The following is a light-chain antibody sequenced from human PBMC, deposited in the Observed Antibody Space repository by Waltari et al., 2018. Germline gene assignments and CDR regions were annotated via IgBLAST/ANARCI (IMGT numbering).Light chain of an antibody. Sequence: DIVMTQSPLSLPVTPGEPASISCRSSQSLLHSNGYNYLDWYLQKPGQSPQLLIYLGSNRASGVPDRFSGSGSGTDFTLKISRVEAVDVGVYYCMQALQILYTFGQGTKLEIK. J-gene: IGKJ2*01. CDR3: MQALQILYT. CDR1: QSLLHSNGYNY. V-gene: IGKV2-28*01. CDR2: LGS.